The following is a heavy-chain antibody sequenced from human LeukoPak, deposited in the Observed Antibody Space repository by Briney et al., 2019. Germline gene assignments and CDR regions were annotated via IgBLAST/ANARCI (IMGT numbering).Heavy chain of an antibody. V-gene: IGHV1-8*01. CDR3: VTLSLWFGELLSGWPLYFDY. Sequence: GASVRVSCKASGYTFTSYDINWVRQATGQGLEWMGWMNPNRGNTGYAQKFQGRVTMTRNTSISTAYMELSSLRSEDTAVYYCVTLSLWFGELLSGWPLYFDYWGQGTLVTVSS. CDR2: MNPNRGNT. J-gene: IGHJ4*02. CDR1: GYTFTSYD. D-gene: IGHD3-10*01.